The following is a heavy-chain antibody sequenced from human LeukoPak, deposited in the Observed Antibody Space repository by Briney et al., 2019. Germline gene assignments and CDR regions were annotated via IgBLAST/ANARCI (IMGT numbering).Heavy chain of an antibody. CDR2: ISSSSSYI. Sequence: GGSLRLSCAASGFTFNSYSMNWVRQAPGKGLEWVSSISSSSSYIYYADSVKGRFTISRDNAKNSLYLQMSSLRAEDTAVYYCANIAAPPYYYYMDVWGKGTTVTVSS. CDR1: GFTFNSYS. J-gene: IGHJ6*03. CDR3: ANIAAPPYYYYMDV. V-gene: IGHV3-21*01. D-gene: IGHD6-6*01.